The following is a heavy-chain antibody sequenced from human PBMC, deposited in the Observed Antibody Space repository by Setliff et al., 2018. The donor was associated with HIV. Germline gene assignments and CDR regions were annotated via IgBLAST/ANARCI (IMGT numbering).Heavy chain of an antibody. CDR3: AYSGRQLRGPYFDF. CDR1: GFSLTTSGVG. CDR2: IYWNNNK. Sequence: SGPTLVNPTQTLTLTCTFSGFSLTTSGVGVAWIRQPPGKALEWLAFIYWNNNKHYSTSLKSRLTVTKDTSKNRVVFTMTNMDPVDTATYYCAYSGRQLRGPYFDFWGQGTPVTVSS. J-gene: IGHJ4*02. D-gene: IGHD1-1*01. V-gene: IGHV2-5*01.